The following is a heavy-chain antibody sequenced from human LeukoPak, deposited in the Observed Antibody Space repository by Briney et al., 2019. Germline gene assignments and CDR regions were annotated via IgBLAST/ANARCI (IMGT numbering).Heavy chain of an antibody. J-gene: IGHJ4*02. CDR1: GFIFSNYY. D-gene: IGHD5-12*01. V-gene: IGHV3-11*04. CDR3: ARMYSSGYYGDYFDY. CDR2: ISADAATV. Sequence: PGGSLRLSCTASGFIFSNYYMAWVRQPPGMGLEWISYISADAATVKYADSVEGRFTVSRDNTQNSIYLEMSSLRVDDTAVYYCARMYSSGYYGDYFDYWGQGNLVSVSS.